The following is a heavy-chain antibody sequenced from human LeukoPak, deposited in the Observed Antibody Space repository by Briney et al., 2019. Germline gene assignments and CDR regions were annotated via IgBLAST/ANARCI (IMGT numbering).Heavy chain of an antibody. CDR3: ARGRDSSGYYYYTKLGFDY. CDR2: INPSGGST. CDR1: GYTFTSYY. J-gene: IGHJ4*02. Sequence: GASVKVSCKASGYTFTSYYMHWVRQAPGQGLEWMGIINPSGGSTSYAQKFQGRVTMTRDTSTSTVYMELSSLRSEDTAVYYCARGRDSSGYYYYTKLGFDYWGQGTLVTVSS. D-gene: IGHD3-22*01. V-gene: IGHV1-46*01.